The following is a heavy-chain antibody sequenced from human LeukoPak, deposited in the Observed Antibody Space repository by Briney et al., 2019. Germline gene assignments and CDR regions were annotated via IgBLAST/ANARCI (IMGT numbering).Heavy chain of an antibody. J-gene: IGHJ3*02. CDR2: INPNSGGT. CDR1: GYTFTGYY. V-gene: IGHV1-2*04. CDR3: ARGRGRYCSGGSCYPGAFDI. D-gene: IGHD2-15*01. Sequence: GASVKVSCKASGYTFTGYYMHWVRQAPGQGLEWMGWINPNSGGTNYAQKFQGWVTMTRDTSISTAYMELSRLRSDDTAVYYCARGRGRYCSGGSCYPGAFDIWGQGTMVTDSS.